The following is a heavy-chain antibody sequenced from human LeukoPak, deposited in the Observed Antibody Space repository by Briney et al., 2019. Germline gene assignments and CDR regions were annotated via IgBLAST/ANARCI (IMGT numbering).Heavy chain of an antibody. CDR2: ISSSSSYI. Sequence: GALRLSCAASGFTFSSYSMNWVRQAPGEGLEWVSSISSSSSYIYYADSVKGRFTISRDNAKNSLYLQMNSLRAEDTAVYYCASKPRYYYDSTDYWGQGTLVTVSS. V-gene: IGHV3-21*01. D-gene: IGHD3-22*01. CDR1: GFTFSSYS. J-gene: IGHJ4*02. CDR3: ASKPRYYYDSTDY.